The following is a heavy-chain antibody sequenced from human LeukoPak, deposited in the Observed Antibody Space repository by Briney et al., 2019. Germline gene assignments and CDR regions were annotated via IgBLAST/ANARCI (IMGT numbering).Heavy chain of an antibody. CDR3: ARFGLGKHIEVAGIPFDI. D-gene: IGHD6-19*01. J-gene: IGHJ3*02. Sequence: ASVKVSCKASGYTFTGYYMHWVRQAPGQGLEWMGWINPNSGGTNYAQKFQGRVTMTRDTSNSTAYMELSRLRSDDTAVYYCARFGLGKHIEVAGIPFDIWGQGTMVTVSS. CDR2: INPNSGGT. V-gene: IGHV1-2*02. CDR1: GYTFTGYY.